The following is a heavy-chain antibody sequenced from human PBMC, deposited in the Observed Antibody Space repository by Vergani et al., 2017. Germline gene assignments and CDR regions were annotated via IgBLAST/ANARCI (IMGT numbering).Heavy chain of an antibody. CDR3: ARDLPGSSEYYFDY. V-gene: IGHV5-10-1*03. D-gene: IGHD6-13*01. J-gene: IGHJ4*02. CDR1: GYSFTTYW. CDR2: IDPSDSYT. Sequence: DVQLVQSGAEVKKPGESLRISCKGSGYSFTTYWINWVRQMPGKGLEWMGRIDPSDSYTNYSPSFQGNVTISVDKSIYTAYLQWSSLKASDTAMYYCARDLPGSSEYYFDYWGQGTLVTVSS.